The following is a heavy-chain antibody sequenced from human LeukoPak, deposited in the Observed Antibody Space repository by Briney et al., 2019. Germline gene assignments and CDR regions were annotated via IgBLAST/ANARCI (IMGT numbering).Heavy chain of an antibody. J-gene: IGHJ6*03. V-gene: IGHV1-46*01. CDR3: ARRIRVAYSRSSGYYYYYYMDV. CDR2: INPSGGST. CDR1: GYTFTSYY. Sequence: ASVKVSCKASGYTFTSYYMHWVRQAPGQGLEWMGIINPSGGSTSYAQKFQGRVTMTRDMYTSTVYMELSSLRSEDTDVYYCARRIRVAYSRSSGYYYYYYMDVWGKGTTVTVSS. D-gene: IGHD6-6*01.